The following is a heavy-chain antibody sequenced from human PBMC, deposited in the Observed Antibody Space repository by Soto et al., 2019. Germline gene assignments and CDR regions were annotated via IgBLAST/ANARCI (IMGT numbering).Heavy chain of an antibody. CDR3: ARDPPPHSSSWYGFDP. V-gene: IGHV1-18*01. J-gene: IGHJ5*02. CDR2: ISAYNGNT. Sequence: QVQLVQSGAEVKKPGASVKVSCKASGYTFTSYGISWVRQAPGQGLEWMGWISAYNGNTNYAQKLQGRVTMTTDTSTSTAYMELRSLRSDDTAVFYCARDPPPHSSSWYGFDPWGQGTLVTVSS. D-gene: IGHD6-13*01. CDR1: GYTFTSYG.